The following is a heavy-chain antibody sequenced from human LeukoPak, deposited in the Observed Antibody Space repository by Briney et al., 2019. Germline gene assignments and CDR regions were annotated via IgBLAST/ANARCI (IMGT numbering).Heavy chain of an antibody. CDR1: GYTFTRYY. J-gene: IGHJ6*03. Sequence: GASVKVSCKASGYTFTRYYMHWVRQAPGQGLEWMGWINPNSGGTNYAQKSQGRVTMTRDTSISTAYMELSRLRSDDTAVYYCARDGYGGNSNYYYYYYMDVWGKGTTVTVS. CDR2: INPNSGGT. D-gene: IGHD4-23*01. V-gene: IGHV1-2*02. CDR3: ARDGYGGNSNYYYYYYMDV.